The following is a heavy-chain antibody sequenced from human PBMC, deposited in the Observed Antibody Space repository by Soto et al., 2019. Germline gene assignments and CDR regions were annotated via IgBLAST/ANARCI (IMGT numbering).Heavy chain of an antibody. D-gene: IGHD5-18*01. CDR1: GFTFSNHW. J-gene: IGHJ6*02. CDR2: VKSDGSST. V-gene: IGHV3-74*01. Sequence: EVQLVESGGGLVQPGGSLRLSCAAAGFTFSNHWMHWVRQAPGKGLVWVSRVKSDGSSTFFADSVRGRFTISRDNAKNTVYLEMNSLRGEDTAVYYCASGIQNRYGMDVWGQGTTVTVSS. CDR3: ASGIQNRYGMDV.